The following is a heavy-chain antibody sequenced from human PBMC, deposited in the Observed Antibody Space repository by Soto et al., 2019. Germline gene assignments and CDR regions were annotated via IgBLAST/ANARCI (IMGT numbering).Heavy chain of an antibody. D-gene: IGHD1-7*01. CDR2: IVVGSGNT. CDR3: AAESGTGTLMGS. J-gene: IGHJ4*02. Sequence: QLVQSGPEVKKPGTSVKVSCKASGFTFTSSAVQWVRQARGQRLEWIGWIVVGSGNTNYAQKFQESVTITSEMSTSKAYMERSRLRSEETAVYYCAAESGTGTLMGSWGQGTLVTVSP. V-gene: IGHV1-58*01. CDR1: GFTFTSSA.